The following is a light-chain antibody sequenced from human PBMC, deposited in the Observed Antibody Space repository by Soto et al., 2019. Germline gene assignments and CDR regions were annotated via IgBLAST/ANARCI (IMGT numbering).Light chain of an antibody. CDR2: EVS. V-gene: IGLV2-8*01. J-gene: IGLJ1*01. CDR1: SSDVGGYNY. CDR3: SSYAGSNREV. Sequence: QSSLTQPPSASGSPGQSVTISCTGTSSDVGGYNYVSWYQHHPGKAPKFLIYEVSKRPSGVPDRFSGSKSGNTASLTVSGLQAEDEADYYCSSYAGSNREVFGTGTKVTGL.